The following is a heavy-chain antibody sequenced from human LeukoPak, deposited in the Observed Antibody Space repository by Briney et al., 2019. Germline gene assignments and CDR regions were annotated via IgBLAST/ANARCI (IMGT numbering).Heavy chain of an antibody. CDR3: ARFEWAIFGVVIHYYYGRDV. V-gene: IGHV1-18*01. CDR2: ISAYNGNT. D-gene: IGHD3-3*01. J-gene: IGHJ6*02. Sequence: ASVKVSCKASGYTFTSYGISWVRQAPGQGLEWMGWISAYNGNTNYAQKLQGRVTMTTDTSTSTAYMELRSLRSDDTAVYYCARFEWAIFGVVIHYYYGRDVWGQGTTVTVSS. CDR1: GYTFTSYG.